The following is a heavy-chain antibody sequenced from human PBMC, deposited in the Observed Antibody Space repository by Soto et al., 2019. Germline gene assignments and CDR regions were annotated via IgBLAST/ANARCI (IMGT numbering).Heavy chain of an antibody. CDR1: GGTFSSYT. CDR3: APSGIGSSWYPQYYYGMDV. Sequence: QVQLVQSGAEVKKPGSSVKVSCKASGGTFSSYTISWVRQAPGQGLEGMGRIIPILGIANYAQKFEGRVTITADKSTSTAYMELSSLRSEDTTVYYCAPSGIGSSWYPQYYYGMDVWGQGTTVTVSS. CDR2: IIPILGIA. V-gene: IGHV1-69*02. J-gene: IGHJ6*02. D-gene: IGHD6-13*01.